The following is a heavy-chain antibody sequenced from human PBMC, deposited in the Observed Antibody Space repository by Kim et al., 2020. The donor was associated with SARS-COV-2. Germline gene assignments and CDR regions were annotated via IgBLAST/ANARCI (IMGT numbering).Heavy chain of an antibody. CDR3: AGEAQSVVDVGFYNSGLDI. V-gene: IGHV1-69*13. Sequence: SVKVSCKTSGNTLCTYAINWVRQAPGQGLEWMGGIVPLFGTPNYAQHFQGRVTITADVSTSTTYMELSNLSVDDTAVYFCAGEAQSVVDVGFYNSGLDIWGQGTPVTVSS. CDR2: IVPLFGTP. D-gene: IGHD1-20*01. J-gene: IGHJ6*02. CDR1: GNTLCTYA.